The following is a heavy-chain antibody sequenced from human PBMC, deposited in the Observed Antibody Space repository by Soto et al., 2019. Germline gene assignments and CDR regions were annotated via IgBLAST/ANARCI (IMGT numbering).Heavy chain of an antibody. CDR1: GYTCPNFG. V-gene: IGHV1-18*01. D-gene: IGHD2-2*01. CDR2: ISAYTDTP. J-gene: IGHJ5*02. Sequence: QVQLVQSGAEVKKPGASVKVSCRASGYTCPNFGVTWVRRAHGQGLEWMGWISAYTDTPNYAQKFQGRVTMTIDTSTSAAYMDLRSLTSDDTAVYYCARVIPGGEAWFDPWGQGTLVTVSS. CDR3: ARVIPGGEAWFDP.